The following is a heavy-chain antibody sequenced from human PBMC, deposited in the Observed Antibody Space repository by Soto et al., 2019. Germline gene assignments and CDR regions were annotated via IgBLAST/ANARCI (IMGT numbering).Heavy chain of an antibody. CDR3: ARDLYSSGWSPFDY. V-gene: IGHV3-7*05. D-gene: IGHD6-19*01. CDR1: GFTFSSYW. Sequence: GGSLRLSCAASGFTFSSYWMSWVRQAPGKGLEWVANIKQDGSEKYYVDSVKGRFTISRDNAKNSLYLQMNSLRAEDTAVYYCARDLYSSGWSPFDYWGQGTLVTVSS. J-gene: IGHJ4*02. CDR2: IKQDGSEK.